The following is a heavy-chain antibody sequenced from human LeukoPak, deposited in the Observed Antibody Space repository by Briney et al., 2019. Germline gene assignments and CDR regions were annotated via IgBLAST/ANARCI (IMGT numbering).Heavy chain of an antibody. V-gene: IGHV4-30-4*01. Sequence: SETLSLTCTVSGGSISSGDYYWSWIRQPPGKGLEWIGYIYYSGSTYYNPSLKSRVTISVDTSKNQFSLKLSSVTAADTAVYYCAREGTSYSYYGMDVWGQGTTVTVSS. J-gene: IGHJ6*02. CDR3: AREGTSYSYYGMDV. D-gene: IGHD1-7*01. CDR1: GGSISSGDYY. CDR2: IYYSGST.